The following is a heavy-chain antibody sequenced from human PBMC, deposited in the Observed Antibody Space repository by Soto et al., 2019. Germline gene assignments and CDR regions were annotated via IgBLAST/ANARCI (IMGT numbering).Heavy chain of an antibody. CDR2: ISSSGSTI. CDR1: GFTFSDYY. CDR3: ARDCSSTSCYLRLNDY. D-gene: IGHD2-2*01. J-gene: IGHJ4*02. Sequence: PGGSLRLSCAASGFTFSDYYMSWIRQAPGKGLEWVSYISSSGSTIYYADSVKGRFTISRDNAKNSLYLQMNSLRAEDTAVYYCARDCSSTSCYLRLNDYWGQGTLVTVSS. V-gene: IGHV3-11*01.